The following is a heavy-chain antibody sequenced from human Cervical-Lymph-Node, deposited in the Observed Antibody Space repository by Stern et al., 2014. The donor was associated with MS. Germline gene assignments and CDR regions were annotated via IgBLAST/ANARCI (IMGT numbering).Heavy chain of an antibody. CDR1: GYSFTNSW. V-gene: IGHV5-51*03. CDR2: IYPGNFDT. D-gene: IGHD5-12*01. CDR3: ARLGSYTGYDYDAFDI. Sequence: EVQLVESGADVKKPGASLKISCKASGYSFTNSWIGWVRQMPGKGLEWMGIIYPGNFDTRYSPSFQGQVTISADRSISTAYLQWSSLKASDTAMYYCARLGSYTGYDYDAFDIWGQGTVVTVSS. J-gene: IGHJ3*02.